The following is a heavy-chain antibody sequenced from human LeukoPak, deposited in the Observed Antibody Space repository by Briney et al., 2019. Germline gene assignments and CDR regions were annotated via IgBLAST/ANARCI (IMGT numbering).Heavy chain of an antibody. J-gene: IGHJ4*02. CDR3: TRLTDGAHFDD. CDR1: GFTVSGSS. Sequence: GGSLRLSCAASGFTVSGSSIQWVRQASGKGLEWVGRIRDKANSYATAYIASVKGRFTISRDDSKNTAYLQMNSLKTEDTAVYYCTRLTDGAHFDDWGQGTLVTVSS. CDR2: IRDKANSYAT. D-gene: IGHD4-17*01. V-gene: IGHV3-73*01.